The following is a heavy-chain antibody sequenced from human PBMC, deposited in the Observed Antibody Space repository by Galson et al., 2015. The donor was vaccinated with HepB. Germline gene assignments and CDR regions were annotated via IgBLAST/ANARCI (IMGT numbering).Heavy chain of an antibody. Sequence: SLRLSCAASGFTVSSNHMSWVRQAPGKGLEWVSLIYSGGSIFYADSVKGRFTISRHNSKNTLYLQMNTLTTEDTAVYYCARGANRGASELDYWGQGTLVTVSS. J-gene: IGHJ4*02. V-gene: IGHV3-53*04. CDR2: IYSGGSI. D-gene: IGHD1-14*01. CDR3: ARGANRGASELDY. CDR1: GFTVSSNH.